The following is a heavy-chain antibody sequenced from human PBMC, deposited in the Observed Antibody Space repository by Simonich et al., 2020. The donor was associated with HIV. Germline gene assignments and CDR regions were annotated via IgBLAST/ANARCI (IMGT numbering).Heavy chain of an antibody. CDR3: ASSIAAAGVG. J-gene: IGHJ4*02. CDR1: GFTFSSYS. Sequence: EVQLVESGGGLVQPGGSLSLSCAAFGFTFSSYSMNWFRQAPGKWVEWVSSISSNSSDIYYADSVKGRFTISRDNAKNSLYLQMNSLRAEDTAVYYCASSIAAAGVGWGQGTLVTVFS. V-gene: IGHV3-21*01. CDR2: ISSNSSDI. D-gene: IGHD6-13*01.